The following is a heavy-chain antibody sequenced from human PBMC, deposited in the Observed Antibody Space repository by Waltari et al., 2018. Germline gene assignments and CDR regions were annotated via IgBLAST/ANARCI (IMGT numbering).Heavy chain of an antibody. CDR3: VRQAPEYDILNGPPKVPIDY. V-gene: IGHV4-30-4*01. CDR2: IYYSGST. D-gene: IGHD3-9*01. CDR1: GASISTGYSY. J-gene: IGHJ4*02. Sequence: QVQLQESGPGLVKPSQTLSLTCTVSGASISTGYSYCSWIRQSPGKGLEWIGYIYYSGSTYYHPSLKSRVTISRYTSKNQFSLKMTSVTAADTAIYYCVRQAPEYDILNGPPKVPIDYWGQGTLVTVYS.